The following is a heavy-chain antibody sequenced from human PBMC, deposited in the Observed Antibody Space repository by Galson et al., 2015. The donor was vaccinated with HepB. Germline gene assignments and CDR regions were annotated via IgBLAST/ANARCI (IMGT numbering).Heavy chain of an antibody. CDR2: IYTSGST. D-gene: IGHD5-12*01. Sequence: LSLTCTVSGGSISSGSYYWSWIRQPAGKGLEWIGRIYTSGSTNYNPSLKSRVTISVDTSKNQFSLKLSSVTAADTAVYYCARRDSGYSGYDSFYYYYGMDVWGQGTTVTASS. CDR1: GGSISSGSYY. V-gene: IGHV4-61*02. CDR3: ARRDSGYSGYDSFYYYYGMDV. J-gene: IGHJ6*02.